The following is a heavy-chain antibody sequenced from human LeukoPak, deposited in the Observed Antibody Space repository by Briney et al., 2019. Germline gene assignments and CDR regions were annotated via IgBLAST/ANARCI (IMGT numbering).Heavy chain of an antibody. J-gene: IGHJ4*02. V-gene: IGHV3-33*01. Sequence: PGGSLRLSCAASGFTFSSYGMHWVRQAPGKVLEWVAVIWYDGSNKYCADSVKGRFAISRDNSKNTLYLQMNSLRAEDTAVYYCATRSVYYDSSGYTFDYWGQGTLVTVSS. CDR3: ATRSVYYDSSGYTFDY. D-gene: IGHD3-22*01. CDR1: GFTFSSYG. CDR2: IWYDGSNK.